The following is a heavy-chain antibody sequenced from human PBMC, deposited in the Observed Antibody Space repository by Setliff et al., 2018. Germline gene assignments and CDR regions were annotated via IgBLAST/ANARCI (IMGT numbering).Heavy chain of an antibody. CDR3: ARGGMAAAGRKGVFEY. CDR2: IHTGGGSA. CDR1: GYSFTGYY. Sequence: ASVKVSCKTSGYSFTGYYVHWVRQAPGQGLEWMGIIHTGGGSASYAQKFQGRVTMTSDTSTRTVYMEVNSVRSDDTAIYYCARGGMAAAGRKGVFEYWGQGTLVTVSS. J-gene: IGHJ4*02. V-gene: IGHV1-46*01. D-gene: IGHD6-13*01.